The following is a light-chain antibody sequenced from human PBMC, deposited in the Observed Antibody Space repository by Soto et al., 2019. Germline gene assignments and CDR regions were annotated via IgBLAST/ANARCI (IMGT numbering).Light chain of an antibody. CDR1: QSVRSN. CDR3: QQYDNWPRT. CDR2: DAS. Sequence: EKLLTQAPSTRSLSRGGGATGYWRASQSVRSNLAWHKQKPGQPPRLLIYDASTRATGIPSRFRGSGSGTEFTLTISSLKSEDFEVYYCQQYDNWPRTFGQGTKVDIK. V-gene: IGKV3-15*01. J-gene: IGKJ1*01.